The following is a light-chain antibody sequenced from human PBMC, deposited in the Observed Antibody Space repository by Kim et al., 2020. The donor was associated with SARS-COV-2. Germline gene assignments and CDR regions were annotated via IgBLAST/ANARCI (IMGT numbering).Light chain of an antibody. Sequence: RVTICCPGSGSNIGAGYDVHWYQQLPETAPKLVIYSNTNRPSEIPDRFSGSNSGTSASLAITGLQAEDEADYYCQSYDSSLSAYVFGSGTKVTVL. CDR2: SNT. CDR3: QSYDSSLSAYV. V-gene: IGLV1-40*01. J-gene: IGLJ1*01. CDR1: GSNIGAGYD.